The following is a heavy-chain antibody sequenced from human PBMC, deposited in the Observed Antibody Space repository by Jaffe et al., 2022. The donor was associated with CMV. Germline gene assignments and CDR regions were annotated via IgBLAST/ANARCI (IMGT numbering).Heavy chain of an antibody. Sequence: EVQLVESGGGLVQPGGSLRLSCAASGFTFSSYEMNWVRQAPGKGLEWVSYISSSGSTIYYADSVKGRFTISRDNAKNSLYLQMNSLRAEDTAVYYCARGGIYSSGWNDFDYWGQGTLVTVSS. CDR2: ISSSGSTI. CDR1: GFTFSSYE. CDR3: ARGGIYSSGWNDFDY. J-gene: IGHJ4*02. V-gene: IGHV3-48*03. D-gene: IGHD6-19*01.